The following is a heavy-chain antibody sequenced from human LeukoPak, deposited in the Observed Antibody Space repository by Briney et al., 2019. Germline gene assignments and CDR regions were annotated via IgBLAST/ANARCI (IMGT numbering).Heavy chain of an antibody. CDR2: ISSSSSYI. D-gene: IGHD5-18*01. V-gene: IGHV3-21*01. J-gene: IGHJ4*02. CDR1: GFTFSSYS. Sequence: GGSLRLSYAASGFTFSSYSMNWVRQAPGKGLEWVSSISSSSSYIYYADSVKGRFTISRDNAKNSLYLQMNSLRAEDTAVYYCARGRWIQLWSHGLFDYWGQGTLVTVSS. CDR3: ARGRWIQLWSHGLFDY.